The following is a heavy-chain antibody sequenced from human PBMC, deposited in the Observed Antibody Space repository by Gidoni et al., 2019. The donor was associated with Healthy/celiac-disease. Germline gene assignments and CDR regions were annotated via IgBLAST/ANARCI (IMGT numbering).Heavy chain of an antibody. Sequence: EVQLLESGGGLVQPGGSLRLSVAATGCTFSSYAMSWVRQAPGKGLEWVSAISGSGGSTYYADSVKGRFTISRDNSKNTLYLQMNSLRAEDTAVYYCAKTYCSGGSCYDAFDIWGQGTMVTVSS. V-gene: IGHV3-23*01. CDR1: GCTFSSYA. J-gene: IGHJ3*02. D-gene: IGHD2-15*01. CDR2: ISGSGGST. CDR3: AKTYCSGGSCYDAFDI.